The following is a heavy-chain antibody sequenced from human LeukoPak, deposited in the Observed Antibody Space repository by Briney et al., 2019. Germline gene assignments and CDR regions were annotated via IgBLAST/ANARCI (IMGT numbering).Heavy chain of an antibody. CDR3: AKESGATTCFDY. CDR1: GLTFSNYA. J-gene: IGHJ4*02. CDR2: IIGNGGWA. V-gene: IGHV3-23*01. Sequence: GGSLRLSCAASGLTFSNYAMMWLRQALGKGLEWVAAIIGNGGWALYADSVKGRFTISRDNSKNTLYLQMNSLRAEDTAVYYCAKESGATTCFDYWGQGTLVTVSS. D-gene: IGHD1-26*01.